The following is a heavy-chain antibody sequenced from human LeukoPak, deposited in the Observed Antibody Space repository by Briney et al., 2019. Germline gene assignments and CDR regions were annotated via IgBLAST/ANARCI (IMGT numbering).Heavy chain of an antibody. V-gene: IGHV4-39*01. J-gene: IGHJ6*02. CDR2: IYYSGST. D-gene: IGHD3-22*01. Sequence: PSETLSLTCTVSGGSISSSSYSWGWIRQPPGKGLEWIGSIYYSGSTYYNPSLKSRVTISVDTSKNQFSLKLSSVTAADTAVYYCARLSYYDSSGYYSAPYYYYGMDVWGQGTTVTVSS. CDR3: ARLSYYDSSGYYSAPYYYYGMDV. CDR1: GGSISSSSYS.